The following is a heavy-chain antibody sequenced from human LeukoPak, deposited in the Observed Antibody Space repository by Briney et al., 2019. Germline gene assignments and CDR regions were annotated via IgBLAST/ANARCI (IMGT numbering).Heavy chain of an antibody. CDR1: GFTFDDYA. J-gene: IGHJ4*02. V-gene: IGHV3-9*01. CDR2: ISWNSGSI. Sequence: PGGSLRLSCAASGFTFDDYAMHWVRQAPGKGLEWVSGISWNSGSIGYADSVKGRFTISRDNAKNSLYLQMNSLRAEDTALYYCAKDNVAMVRGVHFDYWGQGTLVTVSS. D-gene: IGHD3-10*01. CDR3: AKDNVAMVRGVHFDY.